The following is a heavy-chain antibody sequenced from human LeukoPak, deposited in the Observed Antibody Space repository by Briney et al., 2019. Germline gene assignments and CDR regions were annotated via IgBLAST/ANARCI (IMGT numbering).Heavy chain of an antibody. CDR1: GDSISSGGYY. D-gene: IGHD2-2*01. J-gene: IGHJ3*02. V-gene: IGHV4-31*03. Sequence: PSETLSLTCTVSGDSISSGGYYWSWIRQHPGKGLEWIGYIYYSGSTYYNPSLKSRVTISVDTSKNQFSLKLSSVTAADTAVYYCARHVVVAPGAFDIWGQGTMVTVSS. CDR2: IYYSGST. CDR3: ARHVVVAPGAFDI.